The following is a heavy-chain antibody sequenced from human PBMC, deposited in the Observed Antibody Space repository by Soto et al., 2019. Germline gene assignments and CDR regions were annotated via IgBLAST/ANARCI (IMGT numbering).Heavy chain of an antibody. CDR1: GGSFSGYY. D-gene: IGHD2-15*01. CDR3: ARDSRLKYCSGGSCYQTVDC. Sequence: SETLSLTCAVYGGSFSGYYGSWIRQPPGKGLEWIGEINHSGSTNYNPSLKSRVTISVDTSKNQFSLKLSSVTAADTAVYYCARDSRLKYCSGGSCYQTVDCWGQGTLVTVSS. J-gene: IGHJ4*02. V-gene: IGHV4-34*01. CDR2: INHSGST.